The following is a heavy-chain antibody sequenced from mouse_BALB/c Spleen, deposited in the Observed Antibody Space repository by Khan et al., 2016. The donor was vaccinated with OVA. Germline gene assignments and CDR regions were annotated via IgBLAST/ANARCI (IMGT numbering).Heavy chain of an antibody. V-gene: IGHV1-9*01. CDR1: GYTFSSYW. CDR2: IFPGSVST. CDR3: ARGGYARIAY. D-gene: IGHD2-2*01. Sequence: VQLQESGGDLMKPGASVKISCKATGYTFSSYWIEWVKQRPGHGLEWIGQIFPGSVSTTYNEKFKGKATITADTSSNTAYMQLSSLTSEDSAVSSCARGGYARIAYWGQGTLVTVSA. J-gene: IGHJ3*01.